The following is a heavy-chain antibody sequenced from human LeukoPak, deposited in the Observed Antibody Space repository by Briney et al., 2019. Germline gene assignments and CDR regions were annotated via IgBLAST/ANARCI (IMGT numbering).Heavy chain of an antibody. J-gene: IGHJ4*02. Sequence: ASVKVSCKVSGNTLTDLSIHWVRQAPGKGLDWMGGFDPEDAEIIYAEKFQDRVTMAEDPSTDTAYLELSSLRSEDTAVYFCAAEGQWSLLHYFNSWGQGTLVTVSS. CDR3: AAEGQWSLLHYFNS. CDR2: FDPEDAEI. D-gene: IGHD3-22*01. CDR1: GNTLTDLS. V-gene: IGHV1-24*01.